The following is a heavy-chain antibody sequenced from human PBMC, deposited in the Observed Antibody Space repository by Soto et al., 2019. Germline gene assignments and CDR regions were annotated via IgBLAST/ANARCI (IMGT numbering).Heavy chain of an antibody. D-gene: IGHD2-15*01. CDR3: AHAHPIYCSGGSCYDY. V-gene: IGHV2-5*02. J-gene: IGHJ4*02. CDR2: IYWDDDK. CDR1: GFSLSTSGVG. Sequence: SGPTLVNPTQTLTLTCTFSGFSLSTSGVGVGWIRQPPGKALEWLALIYWDDDKRYSPSLKSRLTITKDTSKNQVVLTMTNMDPVDTATYYCAHAHPIYCSGGSCYDYWGQGTLVTVSS.